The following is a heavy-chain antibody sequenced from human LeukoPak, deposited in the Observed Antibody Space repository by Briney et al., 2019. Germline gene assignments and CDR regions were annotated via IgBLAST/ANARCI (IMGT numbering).Heavy chain of an antibody. CDR3: AKTVPAKQQLVPYFDY. D-gene: IGHD6-13*01. CDR2: IRYDGSNK. Sequence: GGSLRLSCAASGFTFSSYGMHWVRQAPGKGLEWVAFIRYDGSNKYYADSVKGRFTISRDNSKNTLYLQMNSLRAEDTAVYYCAKTVPAKQQLVPYFDYWGQGTLVTVSS. CDR1: GFTFSSYG. V-gene: IGHV3-30*02. J-gene: IGHJ4*02.